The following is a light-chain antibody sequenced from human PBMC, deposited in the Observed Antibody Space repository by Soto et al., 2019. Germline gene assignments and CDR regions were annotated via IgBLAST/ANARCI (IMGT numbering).Light chain of an antibody. Sequence: QSVLTQPRSVSGSPGQSVTISCTGTSSDVGGYNYVSWYQQHPGKAPKLMIYDVSKRPSGVPDRFSGFKSGNTASLTISGLQAEDEADYSCCSHAGTYIYCFGSGTKGTVL. J-gene: IGLJ1*01. CDR1: SSDVGGYNY. V-gene: IGLV2-11*01. CDR2: DVS. CDR3: CSHAGTYIYC.